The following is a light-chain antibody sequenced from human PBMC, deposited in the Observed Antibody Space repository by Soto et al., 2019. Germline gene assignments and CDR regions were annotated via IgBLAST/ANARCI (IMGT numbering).Light chain of an antibody. J-gene: IGKJ4*01. CDR1: PGIDDT. V-gene: IGKV3-15*01. Sequence: VLTQSPSPLSVSPGAGATLSFRTTPGIDDTLAWSQHKPGQTPRLLIYDTPARATGGPARFSGSRSGPEFTLAIIRLQSEDFAIYYCQRYNNWPLTFGGGTKVDIK. CDR2: DTP. CDR3: QRYNNWPLT.